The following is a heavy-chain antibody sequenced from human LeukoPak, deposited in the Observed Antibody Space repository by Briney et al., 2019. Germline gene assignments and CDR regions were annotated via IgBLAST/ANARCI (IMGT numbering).Heavy chain of an antibody. Sequence: ASVKVSCKASGYTFTSYGISWVRQAPGQGLEWMGWISVYNGNTNYEQKPQSRVTMTTDTSTSTADMELRSQRSDDTAVYYCARERGWYLYYFDYWGQGTLATVSS. V-gene: IGHV1-18*01. CDR3: ARERGWYLYYFDY. D-gene: IGHD2-15*01. J-gene: IGHJ4*02. CDR2: ISVYNGNT. CDR1: GYTFTSYG.